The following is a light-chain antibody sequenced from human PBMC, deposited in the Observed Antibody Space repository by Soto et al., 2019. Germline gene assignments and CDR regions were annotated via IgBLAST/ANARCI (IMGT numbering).Light chain of an antibody. J-gene: IGKJ1*01. Sequence: EIVLTQSPGTLSLSPGERATLSCRASQSVSNNYLAWYQQKSGRAPRLLIYGASTRATGIPDRFSGSGSGTDFTLTITRLEPEDFAVYYCQQYGSSPRTFGQGTKVEIK. CDR1: QSVSNNY. CDR3: QQYGSSPRT. CDR2: GAS. V-gene: IGKV3-20*01.